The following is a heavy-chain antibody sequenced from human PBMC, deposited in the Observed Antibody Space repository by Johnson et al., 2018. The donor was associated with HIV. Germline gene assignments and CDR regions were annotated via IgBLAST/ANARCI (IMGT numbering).Heavy chain of an antibody. CDR3: ARYNYGFGDAFDI. Sequence: VQLVESGGGLVQPGGSLRLSCAASGFTFRSFAMTWVRQAPGKGLEWVSTISGTHGSTYYADSVRGRFTLSRDNSQNTLYLQMNSLRAEDTAVYYCARYNYGFGDAFDIWGQGTMVTVSS. J-gene: IGHJ3*02. V-gene: IGHV3-23*04. D-gene: IGHD5-18*01. CDR2: ISGTHGST. CDR1: GFTFRSFA.